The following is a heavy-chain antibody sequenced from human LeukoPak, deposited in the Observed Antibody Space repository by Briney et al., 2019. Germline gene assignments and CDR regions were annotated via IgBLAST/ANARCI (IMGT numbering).Heavy chain of an antibody. Sequence: GGSLRLSCAASGFTFSSYSMNWVRQAPGKGLEWVSSISSSSSYIYYADSVKGRFTISRDNSKNTLYLQMNSLRAEDTAVYYCARARGSKKGCYFDYWGQGTLVTVSS. J-gene: IGHJ4*02. CDR1: GFTFSSYS. D-gene: IGHD3-10*01. CDR2: ISSSSSYI. CDR3: ARARGSKKGCYFDY. V-gene: IGHV3-21*01.